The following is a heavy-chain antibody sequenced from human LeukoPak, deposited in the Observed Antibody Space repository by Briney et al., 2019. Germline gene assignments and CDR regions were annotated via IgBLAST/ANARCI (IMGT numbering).Heavy chain of an antibody. V-gene: IGHV4-39*07. CDR2: IYYSGST. Sequence: SETLSLTCTVSGGSISSSSYYWGWIRQPPGKGLEWIGSIYYSGSTNYNPSLKSRVTISVDTSKNQFSLKLSSVTAADTAVYYCARGRRIVVVTAILYYFDYWGQGTLVTVSS. J-gene: IGHJ4*02. CDR3: ARGRRIVVVTAILYYFDY. CDR1: GGSISSSSYY. D-gene: IGHD2-21*02.